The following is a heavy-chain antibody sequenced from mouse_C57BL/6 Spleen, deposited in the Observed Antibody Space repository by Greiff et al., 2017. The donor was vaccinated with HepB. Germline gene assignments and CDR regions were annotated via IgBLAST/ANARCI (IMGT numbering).Heavy chain of an antibody. D-gene: IGHD3-3*01. CDR1: GYTFTSYW. CDR3: AREGGTGAMDY. Sequence: QVQLQQPGAELVKPGASVKLSCKASGYTFTSYWMHWVKQRPGQGLEWIGMIHPNSGSTNYNEKFKSKATLTVDKSSSTAYMQLSSLTSEDSAVYYCAREGGTGAMDYWGQGTSVTVSS. V-gene: IGHV1-64*01. J-gene: IGHJ4*01. CDR2: IHPNSGST.